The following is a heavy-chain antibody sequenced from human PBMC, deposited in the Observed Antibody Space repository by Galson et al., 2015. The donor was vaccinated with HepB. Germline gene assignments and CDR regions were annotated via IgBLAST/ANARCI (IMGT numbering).Heavy chain of an antibody. Sequence: SVKVSCKVSGGTFSSYAISWVRQAPGQGLEWMGIINPSGGSTSYAQKFQGRVTMTRDTSTSTVYMELSSLRSEDTAVYYCASGGNHLAAKDYYGMDVWGQGTTVTVSS. CDR1: GGTFSSYA. V-gene: IGHV1-46*01. D-gene: IGHD1-14*01. CDR3: ASGGNHLAAKDYYGMDV. CDR2: INPSGGST. J-gene: IGHJ6*02.